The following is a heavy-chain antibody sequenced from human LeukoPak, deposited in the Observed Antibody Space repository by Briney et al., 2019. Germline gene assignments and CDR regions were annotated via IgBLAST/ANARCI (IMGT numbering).Heavy chain of an antibody. Sequence: GGSLRLSCAASRFTISSYAMSWVHQAPGKGLEWVSGISGSSGSTYYADSVKGRFTISRDNAKNSLYLQMNSLRAEDTALYYCAKDIGYSGYDGLGYWGQGTLVTVSS. V-gene: IGHV3-23*01. CDR2: ISGSSGST. CDR3: AKDIGYSGYDGLGY. CDR1: RFTISSYA. D-gene: IGHD5-12*01. J-gene: IGHJ4*02.